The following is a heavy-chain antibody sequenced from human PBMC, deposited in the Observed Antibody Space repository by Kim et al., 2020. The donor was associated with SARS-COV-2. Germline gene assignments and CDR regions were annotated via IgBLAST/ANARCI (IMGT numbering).Heavy chain of an antibody. CDR3: AKDLAGLLGPGYFDH. D-gene: IGHD3-3*01. J-gene: IGHJ4*02. Sequence: GGSLRLSCAASGFTFDDYAMHWVRQAPGKGLEWVSGISWNSGSIGYADSVKDRFTISRDNAKNSLYLQMNSLRAEDTALHYCAKDLAGLLGPGYFDHWGQGTLVTVSS. CDR1: GFTFDDYA. CDR2: ISWNSGSI. V-gene: IGHV3-9*01.